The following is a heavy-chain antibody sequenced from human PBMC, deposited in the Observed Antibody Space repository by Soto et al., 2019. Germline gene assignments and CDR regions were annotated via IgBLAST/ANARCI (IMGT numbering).Heavy chain of an antibody. CDR3: ARGRTVRNYSDDSSDYFYFFDY. CDR2: VYYTGST. Sequence: TSETLSLTCTVSGDSISTFYWGWMRQSPGKELEWIGYVYYTGSTNYNPSLKSRVTISVDRSKNQFSLKLTSANAADTAVYYCARGRTVRNYSDDSSDYFYFFDYWGLGTQLTVSS. D-gene: IGHD3-22*01. V-gene: IGHV4-59*01. CDR1: GDSISTFY. J-gene: IGHJ4*02.